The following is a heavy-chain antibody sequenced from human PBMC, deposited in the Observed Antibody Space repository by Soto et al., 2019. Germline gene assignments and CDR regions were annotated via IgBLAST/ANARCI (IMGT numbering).Heavy chain of an antibody. Sequence: PSETLSLTCAVSGGSISSGGYSWSWIRQPPGKGLEWIGYMYHSGSTYYNPSLKSRVTISVDTSKNQFSLKLSSVTAADTAVYYCARGYDSRAAAPLDYWGQGILVTVSS. CDR2: MYHSGST. J-gene: IGHJ4*02. CDR3: ARGYDSRAAAPLDY. V-gene: IGHV4-30-2*05. CDR1: GGSISSGGYS. D-gene: IGHD3-22*01.